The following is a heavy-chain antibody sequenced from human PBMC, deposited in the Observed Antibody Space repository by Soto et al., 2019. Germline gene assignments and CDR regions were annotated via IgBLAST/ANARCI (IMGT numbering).Heavy chain of an antibody. V-gene: IGHV3-23*01. J-gene: IGHJ4*02. CDR1: GFTFSSYA. Sequence: EVQLLESGGGLVQPGGSLRLSCAASGFTFSSYAMSWVRQAPGKGLEWVSAISGSGGSTYYADSVKGRFTISRDNSKNTLYLQMNSLRAEDTAVYYSAKSPYSSGWYDYFDYWGQGTLVTVSS. CDR3: AKSPYSSGWYDYFDY. CDR2: ISGSGGST. D-gene: IGHD6-19*01.